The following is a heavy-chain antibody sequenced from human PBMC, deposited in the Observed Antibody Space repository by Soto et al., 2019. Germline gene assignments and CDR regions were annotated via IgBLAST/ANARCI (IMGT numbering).Heavy chain of an antibody. CDR3: ARGSTTLDCLAS. D-gene: IGHD2-2*01. CDR2: VYHSGTT. V-gene: IGHV4-4*02. CDR1: NGSISNRNW. J-gene: IGHJ4*02. Sequence: SETLSLTCAVSNGSISNRNWWSWVRQPPGKRLEWIGEVYHSGTTNHNPSLKSRVTMSIDKSKNQFSLRLTSVTAADTAVYYCARGSTTLDCLASWGQGTLVTVSS.